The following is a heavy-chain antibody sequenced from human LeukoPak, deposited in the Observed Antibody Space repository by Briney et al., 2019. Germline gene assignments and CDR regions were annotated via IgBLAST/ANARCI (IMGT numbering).Heavy chain of an antibody. CDR1: GFTFYDYF. V-gene: IGHV3-11*01. D-gene: IGHD6-13*01. Sequence: GGSLRLSCAAAGFTFYDYFMGWVRQAPGKGLEWVSYINNSGYTIYYADSVRGRFTISKDNAKNSLYLHMSGLRAEDTAVYYCARSRARIAAAVYYFHYWGQGTPVTVSS. J-gene: IGHJ4*02. CDR3: ARSRARIAAAVYYFHY. CDR2: INNSGYTI.